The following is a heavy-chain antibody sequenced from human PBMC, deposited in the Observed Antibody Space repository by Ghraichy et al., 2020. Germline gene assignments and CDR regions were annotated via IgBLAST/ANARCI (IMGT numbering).Heavy chain of an antibody. CDR3: ARVCYYDILTGYFNPYYFDY. CDR2: IYHSGST. J-gene: IGHJ4*02. V-gene: IGHV4-30-2*01. CDR1: GGSISSGGYS. Sequence: SETLSLTCAVSGGSISSGGYSWSWIRQPPGKGLEWIGYIYHSGSTYYNPSLKSRVTISVDRSKNQFSLKLSSVTAADTAVYYCARVCYYDILTGYFNPYYFDYWGQGTLVTVSS. D-gene: IGHD3-9*01.